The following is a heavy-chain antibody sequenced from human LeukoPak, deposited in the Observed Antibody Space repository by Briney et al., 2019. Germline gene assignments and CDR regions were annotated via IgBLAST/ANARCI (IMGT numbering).Heavy chain of an antibody. D-gene: IGHD2/OR15-2a*01. V-gene: IGHV4-39*07. CDR1: GVSISSSSYY. J-gene: IGHJ3*02. CDR3: ARDFSAAFDI. Sequence: NTSETLSLTCTVSGVSISSSSYYWGWIRQPPGKGLEWIGSIYYSGSTYYNPSLKSRVTISVDTSKNQFSLKLSSVTAADTAVYYCARDFSAAFDIWGQGTMVTVSS. CDR2: IYYSGST.